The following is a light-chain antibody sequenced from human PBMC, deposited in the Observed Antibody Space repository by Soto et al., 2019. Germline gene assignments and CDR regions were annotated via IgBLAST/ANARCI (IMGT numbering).Light chain of an antibody. CDR2: GAS. V-gene: IGKV3-20*01. J-gene: IGKJ1*01. Sequence: EIVLTQSPGTLSLSPGEGATLSCRASESVASNYLAWYQQKPGQAPRLLFYGASIRATGIPDRFSGSGSGTDFNLTLTRLQPEDFAVYYCQQYGSSPWTSGQGTKVEIK. CDR1: ESVASNY. CDR3: QQYGSSPWT.